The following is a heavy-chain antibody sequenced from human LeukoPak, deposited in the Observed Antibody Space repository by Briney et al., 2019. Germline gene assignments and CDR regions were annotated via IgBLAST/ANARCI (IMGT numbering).Heavy chain of an antibody. CDR1: GLTFSSYW. D-gene: IGHD6-13*01. J-gene: IGHJ4*02. V-gene: IGHV3-7*05. Sequence: PGGSLRLSCAASGLTFSSYWMSWVRQAPGKGLEWVANIKQDGSEKYYVDSVKGRFTISGDNAKNSLYLQMNSLRAEDTAVYYCARDSREAAAGTDLVDFDYWGQGTLVTVSS. CDR3: ARDSREAAAGTDLVDFDY. CDR2: IKQDGSEK.